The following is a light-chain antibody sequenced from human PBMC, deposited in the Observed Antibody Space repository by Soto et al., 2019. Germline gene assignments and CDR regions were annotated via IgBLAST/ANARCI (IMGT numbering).Light chain of an antibody. Sequence: QSALTQPASVSGSPGQSITISCIGTSSDIGSYNHVAWYQQFPSKSPKLTIYEVSSRPSGVSSRFSGSKSGNTASLTISGLQAEDEADYYCIAYTGSSTSYVFGSGTKVTVL. CDR1: SSDIGSYNH. V-gene: IGLV2-14*01. CDR3: IAYTGSSTSYV. CDR2: EVS. J-gene: IGLJ1*01.